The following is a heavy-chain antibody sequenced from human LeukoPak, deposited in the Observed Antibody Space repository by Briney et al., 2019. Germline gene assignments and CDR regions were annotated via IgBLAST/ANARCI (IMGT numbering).Heavy chain of an antibody. V-gene: IGHV1-2*02. CDR3: TRAQTPGGRYFDFDY. CDR1: GYTFTSYY. Sequence: ASVTVSYKASGYTFTSYYMHWVRQPPGQGREWMGWINPKSGGTKYAQNAQKFQGRVTMTRDTSISTVYMELTRLTSDDTAVYFCTRAQTPGGRYFDFDYWGQGTLVSVSS. J-gene: IGHJ4*02. D-gene: IGHD3-9*01. CDR2: INPKSGGT.